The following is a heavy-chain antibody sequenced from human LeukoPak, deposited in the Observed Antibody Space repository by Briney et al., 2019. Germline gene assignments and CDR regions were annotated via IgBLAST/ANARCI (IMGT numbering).Heavy chain of an antibody. J-gene: IGHJ5*02. V-gene: IGHV4-59*08. CDR2: VYYSGVT. Sequence: SETLSLTCTVSGGSTGSDYWSWIRQPPGKGLEWIAYVYYSGVTSYNPSLKSRVAISIDTSKNQFSLNLSSVTAADTAVYYCARLSLHCSGGSCYRGASDSWGQGTLVTVSS. CDR3: ARLSLHCSGGSCYRGASDS. D-gene: IGHD2-15*01. CDR1: GGSTGSDY.